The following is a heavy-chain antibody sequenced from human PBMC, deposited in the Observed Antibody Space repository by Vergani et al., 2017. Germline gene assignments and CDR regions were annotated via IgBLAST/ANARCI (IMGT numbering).Heavy chain of an antibody. Sequence: EVQLVESGGGIVKPGGSLRLSCVASGFSFRNAWMNWVRRTPGKGLEWVGRIKSTFDRGTTDYAAAVKGRFTISRGDSKNTLFLQMNGLKTEDIGVYYCTTDPRYCGDGSCYCLRDHHYYGMVVWGQGTTVTVSS. CDR1: GFSFRNAW. CDR3: TTDPRYCGDGSCYCLRDHHYYGMVV. D-gene: IGHD2-21*01. CDR2: IKSTFDRGTT. V-gene: IGHV3-15*07. J-gene: IGHJ6*02.